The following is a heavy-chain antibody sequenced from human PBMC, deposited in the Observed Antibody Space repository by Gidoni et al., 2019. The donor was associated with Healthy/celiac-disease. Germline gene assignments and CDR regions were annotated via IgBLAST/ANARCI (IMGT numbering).Heavy chain of an antibody. CDR2: ISYDGSNK. Sequence: QVQLVESGGGVVQPGRSLRLSCAASGFTFSSYGMHWVRQAPVKGLEWVAVISYDGSNKYYADSVKGRFTISRDNSKNTLYLQMNSLRAEDTAVYYCAKEYYDSSGYYQSYFDYWGQGTLVTVSS. D-gene: IGHD3-22*01. J-gene: IGHJ4*02. CDR1: GFTFSSYG. V-gene: IGHV3-30*18. CDR3: AKEYYDSSGYYQSYFDY.